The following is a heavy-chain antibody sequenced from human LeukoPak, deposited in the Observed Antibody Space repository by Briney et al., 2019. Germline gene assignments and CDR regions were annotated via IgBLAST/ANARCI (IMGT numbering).Heavy chain of an antibody. J-gene: IGHJ4*02. CDR2: ITTGRGET. V-gene: IGHV1-3*03. D-gene: IGHD6-19*01. CDR3: ARGGKQGRGGNYFDS. Sequence: ASVKVSCKASGYTFTDYALHWVRQAPGQSLEWMGWITTGRGETRYSQEFQRRITFTRDTSASTVYMDLSDLKSEDTAVYYCARGGKQGRGGNYFDSWGQGTLVAVSS. CDR1: GYTFTDYA.